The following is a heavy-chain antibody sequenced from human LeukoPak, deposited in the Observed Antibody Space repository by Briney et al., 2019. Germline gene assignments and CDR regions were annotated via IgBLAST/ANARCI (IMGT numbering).Heavy chain of an antibody. CDR3: ARAIAAADY. J-gene: IGHJ4*02. V-gene: IGHV1-8*02. Sequence: ASVKVSCKASGYTFTGYYMHWVRQATGQGLEWMGWMNPNSGNTGYAQKFQGRVTMTRNTSISTAYMELSSLRSEDTAVYYCARAIAAADYWGQGTLVTVSS. CDR1: GYTFTGYY. D-gene: IGHD6-13*01. CDR2: MNPNSGNT.